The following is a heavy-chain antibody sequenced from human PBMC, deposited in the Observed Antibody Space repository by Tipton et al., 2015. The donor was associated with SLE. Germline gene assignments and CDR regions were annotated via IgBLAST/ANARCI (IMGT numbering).Heavy chain of an antibody. CDR2: IYYSGST. J-gene: IGHJ6*02. CDR3: ARETKGDTYYYYSRDV. CDR1: GGSISSYY. Sequence: TLSLTCTVSGGSISSYYWSWIRQPPGKGLEWIGYIYYSGSTNYNPSLKSRVTISVDTSKNQFSLNLSSVTAAATAVYYCARETKGDTYYYYSRDVCGHVTSV. D-gene: IGHD3-16*01. V-gene: IGHV4-59*01.